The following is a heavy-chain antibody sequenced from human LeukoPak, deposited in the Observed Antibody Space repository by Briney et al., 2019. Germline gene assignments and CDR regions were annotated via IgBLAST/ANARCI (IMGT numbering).Heavy chain of an antibody. CDR1: GGTFSSYA. D-gene: IGHD2-15*01. J-gene: IGHJ5*02. V-gene: IGHV1-69*05. Sequence: SVKVSCKASGGTFSSYAISWVRQAPGQGLEWMGRIIPIFGTANYAQKFQGRVTFTTDESTSTAYMELSSLRSEDTAVYYCARDRGIVVVVAANNWFDPWGQGTLVTVSS. CDR2: IIPIFGTA. CDR3: ARDRGIVVVVAANNWFDP.